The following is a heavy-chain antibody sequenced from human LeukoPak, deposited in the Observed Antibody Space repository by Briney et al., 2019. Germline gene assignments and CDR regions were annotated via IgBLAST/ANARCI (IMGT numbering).Heavy chain of an antibody. V-gene: IGHV5-51*01. D-gene: IGHD2-2*01. CDR1: GYSFTSYW. CDR2: IYPGDSDT. J-gene: IGHJ5*02. CDR3: ARHPLFQDIVVVPPSFNWFDP. Sequence: GESLKISCKGSGYSFTSYWIGWVRQMPGKGLEWMGIIYPGDSDTRYSPSFQGQATISADKSISTAYLQWSSLKASDTAVYYCARHPLFQDIVVVPPSFNWFDPWGQRTLVTVSS.